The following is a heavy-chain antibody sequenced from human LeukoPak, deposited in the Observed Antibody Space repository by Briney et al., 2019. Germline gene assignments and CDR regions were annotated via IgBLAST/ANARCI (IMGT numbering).Heavy chain of an antibody. D-gene: IGHD2-2*02. J-gene: IGHJ5*02. CDR2: INPSGGST. CDR1: GYTFTSYY. Sequence: ASVKVSCKASGYTFTSYYMHWVRQAPGQGLEWMGIINPSGGSTSYAQKFQGRVTMTTDTSTSTAYMELRSLRSDDTAVYYCARYCSSTSCYTGNWFDPWGQGTLVTVSS. CDR3: ARYCSSTSCYTGNWFDP. V-gene: IGHV1-46*01.